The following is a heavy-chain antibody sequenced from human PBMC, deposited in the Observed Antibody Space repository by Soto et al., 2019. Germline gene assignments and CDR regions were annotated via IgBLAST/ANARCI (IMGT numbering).Heavy chain of an antibody. J-gene: IGHJ5*02. CDR3: ARVRDPIVVVAATPRVRSCWFDP. Sequence: ASVKVSCKASGGTFSSYAISWVRQAPGQGLEWMGGIIPIFGTANYAQKFQGRVTITGDESTSTAYMEMSSLRSEDTAVYYGARVRDPIVVVAATPRVRSCWFDPWGQGTLVTVSS. CDR1: GGTFSSYA. CDR2: IIPIFGTA. D-gene: IGHD2-15*01. V-gene: IGHV1-69*13.